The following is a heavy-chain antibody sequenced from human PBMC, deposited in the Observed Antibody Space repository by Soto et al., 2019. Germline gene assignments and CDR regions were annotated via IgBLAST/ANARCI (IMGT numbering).Heavy chain of an antibody. D-gene: IGHD5-18*01. V-gene: IGHV3-30*18. J-gene: IGHJ4*02. Sequence: QVQLVESGGGVVQPGRSLRLSCAASGYTFSSYGMHWVRQAPGKGLEWVAVISYDGSNKYYADSVKGRFTISRDNSKNTLYLQMNSLRAEDTAVYYCAKSSRMMELWSHGPDYWGQGTLVTVSS. CDR3: AKSSRMMELWSHGPDY. CDR1: GYTFSSYG. CDR2: ISYDGSNK.